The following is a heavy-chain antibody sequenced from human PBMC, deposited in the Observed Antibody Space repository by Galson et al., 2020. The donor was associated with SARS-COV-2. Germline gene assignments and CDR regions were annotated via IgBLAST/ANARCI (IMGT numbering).Heavy chain of an antibody. CDR3: ARDVPENSREWLVPEVGRWFDP. CDR1: GFTFSSYG. Sequence: GESLKISCAASGFTFSSYGMHWVRQAPGKGLEWVAVISYDGSNKYYADSVKGRFTISRDNSKNTLYLQMNSLRAEDTAVYYCARDVPENSREWLVPEVGRWFDPWGQGTLVTVSS. D-gene: IGHD6-19*01. CDR2: ISYDGSNK. J-gene: IGHJ5*02. V-gene: IGHV3-30*03.